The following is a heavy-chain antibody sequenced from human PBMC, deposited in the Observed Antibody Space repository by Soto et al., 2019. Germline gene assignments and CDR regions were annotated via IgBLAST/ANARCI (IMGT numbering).Heavy chain of an antibody. J-gene: IGHJ4*02. Sequence: EVQLLESGGGLGQPGGSLRLACAAAGFTFSNCAMSWVRKAPGKGLEWVSSISGSGGGGTTYYADSVKSRLSISRDDFKDPLFLQMNSLRAEDTAVYYCAKAPTTYDFPYYCDSWGQGTLVTVSS. CDR1: GFTFSNCA. CDR3: AKAPTTYDFPYYCDS. CDR2: ISGSGGGGTT. D-gene: IGHD3-3*01. V-gene: IGHV3-23*01.